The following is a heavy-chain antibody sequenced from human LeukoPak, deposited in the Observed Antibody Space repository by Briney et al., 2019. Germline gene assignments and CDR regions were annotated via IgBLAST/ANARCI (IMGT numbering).Heavy chain of an antibody. D-gene: IGHD3-9*01. Sequence: ASVKVSCKASGYTFTGYYMHWVRQAPGQGLEWMGRINPNSGGTNYAQKFQGRVTMTRGTSISTAYMELSRLRSDDTAVYYCAREYYDILTGYYTPGYWGQGTLVTVSS. V-gene: IGHV1-2*06. CDR2: INPNSGGT. J-gene: IGHJ4*02. CDR3: AREYYDILTGYYTPGY. CDR1: GYTFTGYY.